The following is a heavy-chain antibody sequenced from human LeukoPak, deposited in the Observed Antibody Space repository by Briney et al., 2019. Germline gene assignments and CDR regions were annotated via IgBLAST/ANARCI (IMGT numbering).Heavy chain of an antibody. Sequence: ASVKVSCKASGYTFTSYDINWVRQATGQGLEWRGWMNPNSGNTGYAQKFQGRVTITRNTSISTAYMELSSLRSEDTAVYYCARALTSYYYDSSGYYYYYYIDVWGKGTTVTVSS. D-gene: IGHD3-22*01. CDR1: GYTFTSYD. J-gene: IGHJ6*03. V-gene: IGHV1-8*03. CDR2: MNPNSGNT. CDR3: ARALTSYYYDSSGYYYYYYIDV.